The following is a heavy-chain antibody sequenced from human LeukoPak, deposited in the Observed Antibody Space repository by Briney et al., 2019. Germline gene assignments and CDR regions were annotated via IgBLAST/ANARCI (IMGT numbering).Heavy chain of an antibody. CDR2: ISSSSSYT. CDR3: ARAGPEYCSSTSCYAVDYYYGMDV. CDR1: GFTFSDYY. Sequence: PGGSLRLSCAASGFTFSDYYMSWIRQAPGKGLEWVSYISSSSSYTNYADSVKGRFTISRDNAKNSLYLQMNSLRAEDTAVYYCARAGPEYCSSTSCYAVDYYYGMDVWGQGTTVTVSS. V-gene: IGHV3-11*06. D-gene: IGHD2-2*01. J-gene: IGHJ6*02.